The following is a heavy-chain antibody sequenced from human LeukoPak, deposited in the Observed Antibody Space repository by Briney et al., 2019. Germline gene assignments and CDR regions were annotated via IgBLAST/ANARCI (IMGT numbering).Heavy chain of an antibody. CDR2: ISGSGGST. Sequence: PGGSLRLSCAASGFTFSSYAMSWVRQAPGKGLEWVSAISGSGGSTYYADSVKGRFTISRDNSKNTLYLQMNSLRAEDTAVYYCAKPGDQFATPTESSFDYWGQGTLVTVSS. J-gene: IGHJ4*02. D-gene: IGHD3-10*01. V-gene: IGHV3-23*01. CDR1: GFTFSSYA. CDR3: AKPGDQFATPTESSFDY.